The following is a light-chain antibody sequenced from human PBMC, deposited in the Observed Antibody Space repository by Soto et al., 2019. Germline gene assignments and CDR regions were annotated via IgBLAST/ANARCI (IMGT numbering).Light chain of an antibody. CDR1: SSDVGGYNY. V-gene: IGLV2-14*01. Sequence: QSALTQPASVSGSPGQSITISCTGTSSDVGGYNYVSWYQQHPGKAPKLMIYDVSNRPSGVSNRFSGSTSGNTASLTISGFQAEDEGDYYCSSYTSGSALYVFGTGPKVT. CDR2: DVS. J-gene: IGLJ1*01. CDR3: SSYTSGSALYV.